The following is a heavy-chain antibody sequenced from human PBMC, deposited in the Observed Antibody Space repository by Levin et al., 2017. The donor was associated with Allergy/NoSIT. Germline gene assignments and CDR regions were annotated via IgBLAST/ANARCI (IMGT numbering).Heavy chain of an antibody. CDR3: ARDIAPDLYSSSSDTAFDI. D-gene: IGHD6-6*01. Sequence: SVKVSCKASGGTFSSYAISWVRQAPGQGLEWMGGIIPIFGTANYAQKFQGRVTITADKSTSTAYMELSSLRSEDTAVYYCARDIAPDLYSSSSDTAFDIWGQGTMVTVSS. CDR1: GGTFSSYA. V-gene: IGHV1-69*06. CDR2: IIPIFGTA. J-gene: IGHJ3*02.